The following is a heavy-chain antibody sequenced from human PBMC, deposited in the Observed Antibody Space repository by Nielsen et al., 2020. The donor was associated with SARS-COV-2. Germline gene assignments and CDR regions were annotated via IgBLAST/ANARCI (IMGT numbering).Heavy chain of an antibody. V-gene: IGHV3-7*01. Sequence: VRQAPGKGLEWVANIKQDGSEKYYVDSVKGRFTISRDNAKNSLYLQMNSLRAEDTAVYYCASSLFAGTSVAYWGQGTLVTVSS. CDR3: ASSLFAGTSVAY. J-gene: IGHJ4*02. CDR2: IKQDGSEK. D-gene: IGHD6-13*01.